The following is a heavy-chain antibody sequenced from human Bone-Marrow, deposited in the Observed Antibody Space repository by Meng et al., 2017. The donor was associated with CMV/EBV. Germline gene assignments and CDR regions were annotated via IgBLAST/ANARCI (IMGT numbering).Heavy chain of an antibody. Sequence: SVKVSCKASGGTFSSYAISWVRQAPGQGLEWMGGIIPIFGTANYAQKFQGRVTITTDESTSTAYMELSSLRSEDTAVYYCARVTKFWSGRIYYYGMDVWGQGSTVNVAS. CDR1: GGTFSSYA. V-gene: IGHV1-69*05. D-gene: IGHD3-3*01. J-gene: IGHJ6*02. CDR2: IIPIFGTA. CDR3: ARVTKFWSGRIYYYGMDV.